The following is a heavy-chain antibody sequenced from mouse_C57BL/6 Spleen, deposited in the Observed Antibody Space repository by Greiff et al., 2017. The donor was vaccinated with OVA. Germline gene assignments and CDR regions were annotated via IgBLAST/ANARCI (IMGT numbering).Heavy chain of an antibody. CDR3: ARDGTTVNYLDY. J-gene: IGHJ2*01. CDR1: GFTFTDYY. V-gene: IGHV1-36*01. D-gene: IGHD1-1*01. Sequence: VQLKESGPVLVQPGPSVKISCKASGFTFTDYYMHWVKQSHGKSLEWIGLVYPYNGGTSYNQKFKGKATLTVDTSSSTAYMELNSRTSDDSAVYYCARDGTTVNYLDYWGQGTTLTVSS. CDR2: VYPYNGGT.